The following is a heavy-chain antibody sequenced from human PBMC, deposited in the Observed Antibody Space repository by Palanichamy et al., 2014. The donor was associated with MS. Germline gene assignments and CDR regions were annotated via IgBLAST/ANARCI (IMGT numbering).Heavy chain of an antibody. J-gene: IGHJ4*02. CDR1: GDSISSSSSYY. Sequence: QMQLQESGPRMVKPSETLSLTCTVSGDSISSSSSYYWGWIRQPPGKGLEWIGSIYYTGSTYYNPSLKSRVTMSVDTSRNQFSVKLNSVTSADTAVYYCARLSGNSPDYWGQGTLVTVSS. V-gene: IGHV4-39*01. CDR3: ARLSGNSPDY. D-gene: IGHD3-22*01. CDR2: IYYTGST.